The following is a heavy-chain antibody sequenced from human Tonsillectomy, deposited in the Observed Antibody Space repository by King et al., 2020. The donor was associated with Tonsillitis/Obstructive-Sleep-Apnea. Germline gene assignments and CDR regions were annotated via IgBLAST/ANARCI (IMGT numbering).Heavy chain of an antibody. CDR2: INCIGGTT. D-gene: IGHD1-1*01. Sequence: VQLVESGGGVVRPGGSLRLSCAASGFTFDDYGMSWVRHAPGKGLQWVSTINCIGGTTAHADSVKGRFTISRDNAKNSLYLQMNSLRAGDSALYYCVKDLGTTGMTGAFDIWGQGTMVTVSS. J-gene: IGHJ3*02. V-gene: IGHV3-20*04. CDR1: GFTFDDYG. CDR3: VKDLGTTGMTGAFDI.